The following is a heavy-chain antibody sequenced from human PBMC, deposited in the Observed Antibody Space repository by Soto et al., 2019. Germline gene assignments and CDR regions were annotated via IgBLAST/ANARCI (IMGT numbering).Heavy chain of an antibody. D-gene: IGHD6-19*01. CDR1: GFTFRSSW. Sequence: LRLSCAASGFTFRSSWMHWVRQAPGKGLVWVAGISADGSSKNYADSVKGRFTISRDNSENTLYLQMNSLRAEDTAVYYCAKDGVGGAGQLWLVRFPDYWGQGTQVTVSS. J-gene: IGHJ4*02. CDR2: ISADGSSK. V-gene: IGHV3-30*18. CDR3: AKDGVGGAGQLWLVRFPDY.